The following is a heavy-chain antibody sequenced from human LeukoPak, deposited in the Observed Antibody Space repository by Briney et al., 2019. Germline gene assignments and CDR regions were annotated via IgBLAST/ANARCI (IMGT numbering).Heavy chain of an antibody. D-gene: IGHD2-2*01. CDR3: ARVPKGYCSSTSCFAPSNWFDP. CDR1: GYTFTSYD. CDR2: MNPISGNT. J-gene: IGHJ5*02. Sequence: ASVKVSCKASGYTFTSYDINWVRQATGQGLEWMGWMNPISGNTGYAQKFQGRVTMTRNTSISTAYMELSSLRSEDTAVYYCARVPKGYCSSTSCFAPSNWFDPWGQGTLVTVSS. V-gene: IGHV1-8*01.